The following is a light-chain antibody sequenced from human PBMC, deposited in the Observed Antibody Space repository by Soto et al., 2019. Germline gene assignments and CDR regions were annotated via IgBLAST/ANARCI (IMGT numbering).Light chain of an antibody. CDR3: QQYSSYSNT. Sequence: DIQMTQSPSTLSASVGDRVTITCRASQSISSWLAWYQQKPGRAPKLLIQRASSLESGVPSRFSGSESGTEFTLTISSLQPDDSAGYYSQQYSSYSNTFGQGTKV. CDR1: QSISSW. CDR2: RAS. V-gene: IGKV1-5*03. J-gene: IGKJ1*01.